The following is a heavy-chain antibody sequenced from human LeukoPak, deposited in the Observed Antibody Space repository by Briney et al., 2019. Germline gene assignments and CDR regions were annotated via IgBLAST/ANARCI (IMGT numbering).Heavy chain of an antibody. CDR3: AKDRHGHYALDY. V-gene: IGHV3-30*02. J-gene: IGHJ4*02. CDR1: GFTFSSYG. D-gene: IGHD4-17*01. CDR2: IPYRGSDS. Sequence: GGSLRLSCAASGFTFSSYGMSWVRQAPGKGLEWVAFIPYRGSDSNYAASVKGRFTISRDNSKNTLYLQMNSLRLEDTAVYYCAKDRHGHYALDYCGQGTLVTVSS.